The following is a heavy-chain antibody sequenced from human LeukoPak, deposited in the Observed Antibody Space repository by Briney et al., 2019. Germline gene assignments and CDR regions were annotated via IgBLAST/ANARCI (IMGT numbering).Heavy chain of an antibody. D-gene: IGHD1/OR15-1a*01. J-gene: IGHJ6*02. CDR3: ARYEHYYYNGMDV. CDR2: IYTSGST. CDR1: GGSISSGSYY. Sequence: PSETLSLTCTVSGGSISSGSYYWSWIRQPAGKGLEWIGRIYTSGSTNYNPSLKSRVTMSVDTSKNQFSLKLSSVTAADTAVYFCARYEHYYYNGMDVWGQGTAVTVSS. V-gene: IGHV4-61*02.